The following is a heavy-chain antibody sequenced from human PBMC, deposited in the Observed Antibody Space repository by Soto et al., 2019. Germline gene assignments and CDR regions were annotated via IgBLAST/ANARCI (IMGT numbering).Heavy chain of an antibody. CDR3: ARASNDCSSTSCPKDFDY. CDR1: GGSFSGYY. D-gene: IGHD2-2*01. Sequence: QVQLQQWGAGLLKPSETLSLTCAVYGGSFSGYYWSWIRQPPGKGLEWIGEINHSGSTNYNPSLKSRVTISVDTSKNQFSLKLSSVTAADTAVYYCARASNDCSSTSCPKDFDYWGKGNLVTVSS. CDR2: INHSGST. J-gene: IGHJ4*02. V-gene: IGHV4-34*01.